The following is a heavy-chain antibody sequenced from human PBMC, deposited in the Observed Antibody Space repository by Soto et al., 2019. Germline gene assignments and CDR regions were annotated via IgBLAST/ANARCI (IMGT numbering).Heavy chain of an antibody. Sequence: ASLKASCKASGYTFTCNAISCVRQAHGQGLEWMGWISAYNGNTNYAQKLQGRVTMTTDTSTSTAYMELRSLRSDDTAVYYCARSPRAAAGYYYYMDVWGKGTTVTVSS. D-gene: IGHD6-25*01. V-gene: IGHV1-18*01. J-gene: IGHJ6*03. CDR2: ISAYNGNT. CDR3: ARSPRAAAGYYYYMDV. CDR1: GYTFTCNA.